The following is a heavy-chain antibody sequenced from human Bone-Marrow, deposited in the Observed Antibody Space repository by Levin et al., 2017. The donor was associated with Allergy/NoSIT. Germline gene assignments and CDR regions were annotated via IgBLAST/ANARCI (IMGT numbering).Heavy chain of an antibody. CDR3: ANQGDYYYYGMDA. Sequence: GGSLRLSCVGSGFIFSDYRMNWVRQAPGKGLEWVSSISGRSTYIYYADSVKGRFTISRDDAKNSVYLQMDSLRAEDTAVYYCANQGDYYYYGMDAWGQGTTVTVSS. D-gene: IGHD2-2*01. CDR2: ISGRSTYI. V-gene: IGHV3-21*01. CDR1: GFIFSDYR. J-gene: IGHJ6*02.